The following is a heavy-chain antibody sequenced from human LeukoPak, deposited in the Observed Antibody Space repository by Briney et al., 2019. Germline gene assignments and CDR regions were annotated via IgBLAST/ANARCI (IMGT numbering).Heavy chain of an antibody. V-gene: IGHV4-61*01. D-gene: IGHD3-10*01. CDR1: GGSVSSGSYY. CDR3: ARDAGDLVGVSLGYFDP. J-gene: IGHJ5*02. CDR2: IYYSGST. Sequence: SETLSLTCAVSGGSVSSGSYYWSWIRQPPGKGLEWIGYIYYSGSTNYNPSLKSRVTISVDTSKNQFSLKLSSVTAADTAVSYCARDAGDLVGVSLGYFDPWGQGTLVTVSS.